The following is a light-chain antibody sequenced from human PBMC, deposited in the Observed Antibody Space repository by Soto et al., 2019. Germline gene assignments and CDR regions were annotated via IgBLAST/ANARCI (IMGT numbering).Light chain of an antibody. J-gene: IGKJ1*01. V-gene: IGKV2-30*01. Sequence: DVVITQSPLSLPVTLGQPASISCRSSQSPVYSDGNTYLSWFQLRPGQSPRRLIYKVSNRDSGVPDRFSGSGSATDFTLKISRVEADDVGVYYCMQGTHWPPVTFGQGTKVEIK. CDR3: MQGTHWPPVT. CDR2: KVS. CDR1: QSPVYSDGNTY.